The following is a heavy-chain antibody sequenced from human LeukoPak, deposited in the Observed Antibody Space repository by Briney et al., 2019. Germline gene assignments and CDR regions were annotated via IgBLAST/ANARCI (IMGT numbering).Heavy chain of an antibody. V-gene: IGHV3-33*06. J-gene: IGHJ6*03. Sequence: PGRSLRLSCAASGFTFSSYGMHWVRQAPGKGLEWVAVIWYDGSNKYYADSVKGRFTISRDNSKNTLYLQMNSLRAEDTAVYYCAKDRALIAAAGIYMDVWAKGPRSPSP. CDR3: AKDRALIAAAGIYMDV. D-gene: IGHD6-13*01. CDR2: IWYDGSNK. CDR1: GFTFSSYG.